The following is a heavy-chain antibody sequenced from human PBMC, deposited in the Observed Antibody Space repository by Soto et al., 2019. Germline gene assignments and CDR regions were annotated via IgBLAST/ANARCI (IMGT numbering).Heavy chain of an antibody. D-gene: IGHD5-12*01. Sequence: ASVKVSCKASGYTFTSYYMHWVRQAPGQGLEWMGMINPSGGSTSYAQKFQGRVTMTRDTSTSTVYMELSSLRSEDTAVYYCARGGVEMATSPYYFDYWGQGTLVTVSS. J-gene: IGHJ4*02. CDR3: ARGGVEMATSPYYFDY. V-gene: IGHV1-46*03. CDR2: INPSGGST. CDR1: GYTFTSYY.